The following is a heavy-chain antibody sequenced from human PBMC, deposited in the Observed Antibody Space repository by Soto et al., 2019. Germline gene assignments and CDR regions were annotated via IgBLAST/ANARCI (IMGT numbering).Heavy chain of an antibody. CDR3: ARGRYYEKSLWYFDL. CDR1: GGTFSSYA. J-gene: IGHJ2*01. D-gene: IGHD1-26*01. CDR2: IIPIFGTA. V-gene: IGHV1-69*12. Sequence: QVQLVQSGAEVKKPGSSVKVSCKASGGTFSSYAISWVRQAPGQGLEWMGGIIPIFGTANYAQKFQGRVTITADESTSKAHMELSSLRSEDTAVYYCARGRYYEKSLWYFDLWGRGTLVTVSS.